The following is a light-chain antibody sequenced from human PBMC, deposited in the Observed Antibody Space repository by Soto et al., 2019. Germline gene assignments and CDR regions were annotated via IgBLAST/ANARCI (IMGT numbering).Light chain of an antibody. CDR1: QNVYNN. V-gene: IGKV3-15*01. CDR3: QQCRNWPLT. Sequence: EIVMTQSPATLSVSPGEGATLSCKASQNVYNNLAWYQQRPGQPPRPLIYDASTRATGISARFSGSGYGTEFTLTISSLQSEDFAVYFCQQCRNWPLTFGGGTKV. CDR2: DAS. J-gene: IGKJ4*01.